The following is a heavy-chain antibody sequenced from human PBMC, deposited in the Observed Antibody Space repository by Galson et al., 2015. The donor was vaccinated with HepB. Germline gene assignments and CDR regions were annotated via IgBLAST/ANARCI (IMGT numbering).Heavy chain of an antibody. J-gene: IGHJ4*02. V-gene: IGHV3-7*03. CDR2: IKEDGTKT. CDR1: GFIFNDYW. Sequence: SLRLSCAASGFIFNDYWMQWVRQAPGRGLEWVANIKEDGTKTHYVDSVKGRFTISRDNAKNSLYLQMNNLRADDTAVYYCARAYFDYWGQGSLVTVSS. CDR3: ARAYFDY.